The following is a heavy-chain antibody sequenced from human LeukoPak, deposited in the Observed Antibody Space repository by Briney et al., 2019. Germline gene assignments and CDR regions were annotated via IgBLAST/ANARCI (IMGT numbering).Heavy chain of an antibody. V-gene: IGHV3-43*02. CDR1: GFTFDDYA. CDR3: AKSMFNGYSSSWPLDY. D-gene: IGHD6-13*01. Sequence: GGSLRLSCAASGFTFDDYAMHWVRQAPGKGLEWVSLIGGDGGSTYYADSVKGRFTISRDNSKNTLYLQMNSLRAEDTALYYCAKSMFNGYSSSWPLDYWGQGTLVTVSS. CDR2: IGGDGGST. J-gene: IGHJ4*02.